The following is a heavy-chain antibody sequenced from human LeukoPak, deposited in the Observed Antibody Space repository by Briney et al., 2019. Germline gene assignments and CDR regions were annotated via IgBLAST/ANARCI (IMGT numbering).Heavy chain of an antibody. CDR2: VYTSGST. V-gene: IGHV4-4*09. CDR3: ARQKCSSTSCLTKNAFDI. J-gene: IGHJ3*02. D-gene: IGHD2-2*01. Sequence: PETLSLTCTVSCFISSYYWSWIRQPPAKGREWIGYVYTSGSTNYNPSLNSRVTISVDTSKNQFYLHLSLVTAADPALSYCARQKCSSTSCLTKNAFDIWGQGTMVTVSS. CDR1: CFISSYY.